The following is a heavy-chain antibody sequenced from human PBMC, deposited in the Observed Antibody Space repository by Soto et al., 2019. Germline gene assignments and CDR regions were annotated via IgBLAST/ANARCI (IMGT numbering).Heavy chain of an antibody. CDR3: ARVYGVSDY. Sequence: SETLCLTCTVSGGSISSSSYYWGWIRQPPGKGLEWIGSIYYSGSTYYNPSLKSRVTISVDTSKNQFSLKLSSVTAADTAVYYCARVYGVSDYWGQGTLVTVSS. J-gene: IGHJ4*02. V-gene: IGHV4-39*01. CDR2: IYYSGST. CDR1: GGSISSSSYY. D-gene: IGHD2-8*01.